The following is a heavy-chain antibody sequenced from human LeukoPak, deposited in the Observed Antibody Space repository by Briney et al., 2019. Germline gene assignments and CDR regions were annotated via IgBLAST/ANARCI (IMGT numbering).Heavy chain of an antibody. CDR1: GGSISSGSYY. CDR2: IYTSGST. CDR3: ARAPRYSSSWSFDY. Sequence: PSETLSLTCTVSGGSISSGSYYWSWIRQPAGKGLEWIGRIYTSGSTNYNPSLKSRVTISVDTSKNQFSLKLSSVTAADTAVYYCARAPRYSSSWSFDYWGQGTLVTVSS. V-gene: IGHV4-61*02. D-gene: IGHD6-13*01. J-gene: IGHJ4*02.